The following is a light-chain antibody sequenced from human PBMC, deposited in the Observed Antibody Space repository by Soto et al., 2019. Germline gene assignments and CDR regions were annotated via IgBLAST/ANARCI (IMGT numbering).Light chain of an antibody. CDR3: MQGLQKFYT. CDR2: LGS. Sequence: DIVMTQSPLSLPVTPGEPASISCRSSQSLLHSNGYIYLDRYLQKPGQSPQLLIYLGSNRASGVPDRMSGSGSGTDFTMKISRVEAEDVGVYYCMQGLQKFYTFGPGTKLEIK. CDR1: QSLLHSNGYIY. V-gene: IGKV2-28*01. J-gene: IGKJ2*01.